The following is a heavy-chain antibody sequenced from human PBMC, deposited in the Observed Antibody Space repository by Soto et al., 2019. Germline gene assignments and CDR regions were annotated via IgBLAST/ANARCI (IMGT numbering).Heavy chain of an antibody. CDR1: GYTFTGYY. J-gene: IGHJ6*02. CDR3: ARDPPGGYGGMDV. V-gene: IGHV1-2*02. D-gene: IGHD2-15*01. CDR2: INPNSGGT. Sequence: QVQLVQSGAEVKKPGASVKVSCKASGYTFTGYYMHWVRQAPGQGLEWMGWINPNSGGTKYAQKFQGRVTMTRDTSISTAYMELSRLRSDDTAVYYCARDPPGGYGGMDVWGQGATVTVSS.